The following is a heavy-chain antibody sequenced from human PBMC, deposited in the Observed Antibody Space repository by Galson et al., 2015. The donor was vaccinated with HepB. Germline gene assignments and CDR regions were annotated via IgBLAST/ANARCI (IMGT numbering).Heavy chain of an antibody. V-gene: IGHV3-23*01. CDR1: GFTFSTYA. D-gene: IGHD6-13*01. CDR2: LTGSGDRT. Sequence: SLRLSCAASGFTFSTYAMTWVRQAPGKGLEWVSTLTGSGDRTYYADSAKGRFTISRDNSKNTLYVQMNSLRADDTAVYYCAKAWSSSGWYFFDYWGQGTLVTVSS. J-gene: IGHJ4*02. CDR3: AKAWSSSGWYFFDY.